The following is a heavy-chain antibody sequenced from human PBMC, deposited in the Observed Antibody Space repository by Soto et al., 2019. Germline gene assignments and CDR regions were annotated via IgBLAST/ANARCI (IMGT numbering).Heavy chain of an antibody. CDR2: IWSDGSNK. D-gene: IGHD2-21*02. V-gene: IGHV3-33*06. J-gene: IGHJ4*02. Sequence: QVQVVESGEGVVQPGRSLRLSCAAAGFTFSTYGLHWVRQAPGKGLEWVAVIWSDGSNKDYADSVKGRFTISRDNSKNMVYLQMNSLRAEDTAVYYCAKDHCGGDCYSEPYFDSWGQGTLVTVSS. CDR1: GFTFSTYG. CDR3: AKDHCGGDCYSEPYFDS.